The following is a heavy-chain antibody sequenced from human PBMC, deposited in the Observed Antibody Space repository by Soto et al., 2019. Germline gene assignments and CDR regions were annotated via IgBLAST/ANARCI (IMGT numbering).Heavy chain of an antibody. Sequence: QVQLQESCPGLVKPSQTLSLTCSVSGDSISRGGYYWNWIRQLQGKGMEWIGYASYSGSTYYNPSHNSRATISVDTSKNQFSLTLTSVTAADTAVYYCARDEGAQFDWYFDLWGRGTLVTVSS. V-gene: IGHV4-31*03. CDR3: ARDEGAQFDWYFDL. J-gene: IGHJ2*01. CDR1: GDSISRGGYY. CDR2: ASYSGST.